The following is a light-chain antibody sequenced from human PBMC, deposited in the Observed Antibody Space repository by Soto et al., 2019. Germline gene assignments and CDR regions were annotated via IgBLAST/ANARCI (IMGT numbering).Light chain of an antibody. CDR3: QQYNKWPQT. CDR2: GAS. J-gene: IGKJ1*01. Sequence: EVVMTQSPDTLSVSPGERVTLSCRASQSVSIDLAWYQQKPGQAPRLLIYGASTRATDIPPSFTGSGSGTEFTLTISSLQSEDIAVYYCQQYNKWPQTFGQGTKVDIK. CDR1: QSVSID. V-gene: IGKV3-15*01.